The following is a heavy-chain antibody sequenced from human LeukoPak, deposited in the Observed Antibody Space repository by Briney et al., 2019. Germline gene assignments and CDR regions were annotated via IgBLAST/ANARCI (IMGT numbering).Heavy chain of an antibody. V-gene: IGHV4-30-4*08. D-gene: IGHD3-22*01. CDR2: IFYSGST. CDR1: GGSISSGDYY. CDR3: ARGISMEVITPYYFDY. J-gene: IGHJ4*02. Sequence: PSQTLSLTCTVSGGSISSGDYYWSWIRQPPGKGLEWIGYIFYSGSTYYNPSLKSRVTISVDTSKNQFSLKLSSVTAADTAVYYCARGISMEVITPYYFDYWGQGTLVTVSS.